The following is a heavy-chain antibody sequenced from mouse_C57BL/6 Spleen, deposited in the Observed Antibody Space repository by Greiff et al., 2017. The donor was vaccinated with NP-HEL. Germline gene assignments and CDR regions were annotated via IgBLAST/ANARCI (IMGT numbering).Heavy chain of an antibody. V-gene: IGHV1-69*01. J-gene: IGHJ3*01. CDR2: IDPSDSYT. Sequence: QVQLQQPGAELVMPGASVKLSCKASGYTFTSYWMHWVKQRPGQGLEWIGEIDPSDSYTNYNQKLKGKSTLTVDKSSSTAYMQLSSLTSEDSAVYYCASYYYGSSYSFAYWGQGTLVTVSA. D-gene: IGHD1-1*01. CDR3: ASYYYGSSYSFAY. CDR1: GYTFTSYW.